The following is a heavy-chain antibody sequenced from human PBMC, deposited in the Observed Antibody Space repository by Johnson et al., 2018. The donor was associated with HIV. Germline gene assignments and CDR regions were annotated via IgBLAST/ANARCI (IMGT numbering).Heavy chain of an antibody. D-gene: IGHD2-15*01. CDR1: GFTFDDYA. V-gene: IGHV3-23*04. CDR3: TKFVGFCSGGGCYTPGDV. CDR2: ISGRGGST. Sequence: VQLVESGGGLVQPGRSLRLSCAASGFTFDDYAMHWVRQAPGKGLEWVSAISGRGGSTFYADSVKGRFTISRDSSNNTLYLQMNSLRAEDTAVYHCTKFVGFCSGGGCYTPGDVWGQGTVVTVSS. J-gene: IGHJ3*01.